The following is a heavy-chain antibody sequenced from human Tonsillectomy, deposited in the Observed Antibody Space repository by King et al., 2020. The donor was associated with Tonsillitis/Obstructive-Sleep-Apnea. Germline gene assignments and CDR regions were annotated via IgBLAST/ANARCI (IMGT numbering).Heavy chain of an antibody. CDR3: ASGYCSGGSCPHYYYMDV. CDR1: GFTVSNDY. CDR2: IYGGGST. V-gene: IGHV3-53*01. Sequence: DVQLVESGGGLIQPGGSLRLSCVVSGFTVSNDYMSWVRQAPGKGLEWVSVIYGGGSTYYADSVKGRFTISRDESKNTVYLQMNSLRVEDAAVYYCASGYCSGGSCPHYYYMDVWGKGTTVTVS. D-gene: IGHD2-15*01. J-gene: IGHJ6*03.